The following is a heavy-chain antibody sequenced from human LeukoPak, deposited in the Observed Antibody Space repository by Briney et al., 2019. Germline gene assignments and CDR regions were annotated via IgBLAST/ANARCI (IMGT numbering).Heavy chain of an antibody. CDR3: ARGLQSIAADEYYFDY. D-gene: IGHD6-13*01. CDR1: GFTFSSYW. V-gene: IGHV3-7*01. CDR2: IKQDGSEK. J-gene: IGHJ4*02. Sequence: GGSLSLSCAASGFTFSSYWMSWVRQAPGKGLEWVANIKQDGSEKYYVDSVKGRFTISRDNAKNSLYLQMNSLRAEDTAVYYCARGLQSIAADEYYFDYWGQGTLVTVSS.